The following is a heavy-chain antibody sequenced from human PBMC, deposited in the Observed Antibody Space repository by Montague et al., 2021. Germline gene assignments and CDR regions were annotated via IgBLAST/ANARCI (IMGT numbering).Heavy chain of an antibody. D-gene: IGHD6-13*01. CDR1: GFSFSSYW. Sequence: PLRLSCAASGFSFSSYWMHWVRQAPGKGPLWVSRITLDGSSTTFADSVKGRFTTSRDNAKATLYLQMNSLRVEDTAVYYCARNLASAAPGAFDIWGQGTMVTVSS. CDR3: ARNLASAAPGAFDI. J-gene: IGHJ3*02. V-gene: IGHV3-74*01. CDR2: ITLDGSST.